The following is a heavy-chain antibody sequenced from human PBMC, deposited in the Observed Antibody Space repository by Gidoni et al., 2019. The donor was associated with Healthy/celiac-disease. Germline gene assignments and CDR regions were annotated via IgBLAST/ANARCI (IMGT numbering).Heavy chain of an antibody. V-gene: IGHV3-30*18. J-gene: IGHJ4*02. D-gene: IGHD3-3*01. CDR2: ISYDGSNK. CDR3: AKGDYDFWSGYYLDY. Sequence: QVQLVESGGGVVQPGRSLRLSCAASGFTFSSYGMHWVRKAPGKGLEWVAVISYDGSNKYYADSVKGRFTISRDNSKNTLYLQMNSLRAEDTAVYYCAKGDYDFWSGYYLDYWGQGTLVTVSS. CDR1: GFTFSSYG.